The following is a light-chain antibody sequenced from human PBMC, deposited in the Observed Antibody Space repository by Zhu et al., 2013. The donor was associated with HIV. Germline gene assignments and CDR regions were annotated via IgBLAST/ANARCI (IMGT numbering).Light chain of an antibody. Sequence: IVMTQSPATLSVSPGERATLSCRASQSVSSNLAWYQQKPGQAPRRVIYGAATRATGIPARFSGSGSGTDFTLTISSLEPEDFAVYYCQQRSNWPPLTFGGGPRWRSN. CDR1: QSVSSN. CDR3: QQRSNWPPLT. CDR2: GAA. J-gene: IGKJ4*01. V-gene: IGKV3-15*01.